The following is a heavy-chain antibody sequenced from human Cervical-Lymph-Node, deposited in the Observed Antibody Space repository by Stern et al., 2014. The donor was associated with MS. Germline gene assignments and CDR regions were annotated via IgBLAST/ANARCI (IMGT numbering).Heavy chain of an antibody. J-gene: IGHJ6*02. CDR3: ARTGGWYYGLDV. CDR2: IVVDKGKA. D-gene: IGHD4-23*01. V-gene: IGHV1-3*01. Sequence: QVQLVQSGAEVKKPGASVKLSCKASGFTFTSYDMNWVRQAPGPRLAWMGWIVVDKGKAEYAQNFQGRITITRDRDANTAYLDLTTLTSEDTAVYYCARTGGWYYGLDVWGQGSTVIVSS. CDR1: GFTFTSYD.